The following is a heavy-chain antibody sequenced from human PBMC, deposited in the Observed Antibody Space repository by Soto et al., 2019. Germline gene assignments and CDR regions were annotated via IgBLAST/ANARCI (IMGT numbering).Heavy chain of an antibody. CDR2: IWHRDGNT. Sequence: PGGSLRLSCAASGFPFSSYDMSWVRQAPGKGLEWVSVIWHRDGNTYYADSVKGRFTISRDNAKNSLYLQMDSLRAEDTAVYYCARSESYHPPRYFDYWGQGTLVTVSS. J-gene: IGHJ4*02. V-gene: IGHV3-23*01. D-gene: IGHD2-2*01. CDR1: GFPFSSYD. CDR3: ARSESYHPPRYFDY.